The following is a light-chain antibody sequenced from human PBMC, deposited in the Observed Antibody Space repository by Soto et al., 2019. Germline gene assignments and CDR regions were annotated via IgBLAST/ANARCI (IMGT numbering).Light chain of an antibody. V-gene: IGLV1-44*01. Sequence: QSALTQPPSASGTPGQWVPISCSGSNSNIGSNTVNWYQQLPGAAPQLLIYSNSQRPSGVPDRFSGSKSGTSASLAISGLQSEDEADYYCATWDDSLNGWVFGGGTKLTVL. CDR1: NSNIGSNT. CDR3: ATWDDSLNGWV. J-gene: IGLJ3*02. CDR2: SNS.